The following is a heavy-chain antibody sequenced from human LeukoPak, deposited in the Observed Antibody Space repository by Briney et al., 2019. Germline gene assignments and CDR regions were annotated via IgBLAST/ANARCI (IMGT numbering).Heavy chain of an antibody. Sequence: ASVKVSCKASGYTFTSYYMHWVRQAPGQGLEWMGIINPSGGSTSYAQKFQGRVTMTRDTSTSTVYMELSSLRSEDTAVYYCARGAIELGYCSSTSCFPSSYYYYYMDVWGKGTTVTVSS. J-gene: IGHJ6*03. V-gene: IGHV1-46*01. D-gene: IGHD2-2*01. CDR1: GYTFTSYY. CDR3: ARGAIELGYCSSTSCFPSSYYYYYMDV. CDR2: INPSGGST.